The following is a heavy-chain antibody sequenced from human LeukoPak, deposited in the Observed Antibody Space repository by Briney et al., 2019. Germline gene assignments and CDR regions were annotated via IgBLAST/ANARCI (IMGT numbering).Heavy chain of an antibody. J-gene: IGHJ4*02. CDR1: GFTFNSYA. CDR3: AKILRFLEWLNFDY. Sequence: GGSLRLSCAASGFTFNSYAMSWVRQAPGKGLEWVSAISGSGGSTYYADSVKGRFTISRDNSKNTLYLQMNSLRAEDTAVYYCAKILRFLEWLNFDYWGQGTLVTVSS. CDR2: ISGSGGST. D-gene: IGHD3-3*01. V-gene: IGHV3-23*01.